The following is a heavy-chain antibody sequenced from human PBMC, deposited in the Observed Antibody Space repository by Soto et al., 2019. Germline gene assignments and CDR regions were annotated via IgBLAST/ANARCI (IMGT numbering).Heavy chain of an antibody. Sequence: QVHLVQSGADGRKSGSSVSVSCTASGGGTLSNDAISWVRQAPGQGLEWLGWISPFFGTTDYSPSFQGRLTITADASTGTVYMDLRSLKSDDTAVYYCAREVVTETTWGSFDTWGQGTLVTVSS. CDR2: ISPFFGTT. V-gene: IGHV1-69*01. J-gene: IGHJ4*02. CDR1: GGGTLSNDA. D-gene: IGHD2-21*02. CDR3: AREVVTETTWGSFDT.